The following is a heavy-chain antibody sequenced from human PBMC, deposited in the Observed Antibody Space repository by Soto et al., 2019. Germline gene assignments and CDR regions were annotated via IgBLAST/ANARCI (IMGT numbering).Heavy chain of an antibody. V-gene: IGHV4-31*03. Sequence: TLSPTSTVSGGSISSGGYYWSWIRRHPGKGLEGIGSIYYSGSTYYNPSLKSRVTISVDTSKNQFYLKLSSVTAADTAVYYCEREQGYYYDSSGLVDGFDTWVEGPMVTFSS. J-gene: IGHJ3*02. CDR2: IYYSGST. CDR1: GGSISSGGYY. CDR3: EREQGYYYDSSGLVDGFDT. D-gene: IGHD3-22*01.